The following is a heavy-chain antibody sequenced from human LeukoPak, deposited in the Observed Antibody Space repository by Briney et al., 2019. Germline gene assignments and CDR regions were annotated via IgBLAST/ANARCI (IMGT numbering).Heavy chain of an antibody. J-gene: IGHJ4*02. CDR3: ARHPHYYFDNTAR. CDR1: GDSVRTSNSY. CDR2: MYYSGNT. Sequence: SETLSLTCTVSGDSVRTSNSYWGWIRQPPGKGLEGIGSMYYSGNTYYNPSLKSRVTISVDTSKNQLSLRLSSVTAADTAVYYCARHPHYYFDNTARWGQGTLVTVSS. D-gene: IGHD3-22*01. V-gene: IGHV4-39*01.